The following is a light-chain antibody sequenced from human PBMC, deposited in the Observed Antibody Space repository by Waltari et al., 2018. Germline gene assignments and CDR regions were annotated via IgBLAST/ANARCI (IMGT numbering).Light chain of an antibody. Sequence: DVVLTQSPLSLPVSLGQPASISCRSSQSLVRFDGNTYLIWFQQRPGQSPRRLIYMVSVRDSGVPDRFSCSGAGTDFTLKISRVEAEDVGVYYCMQYTHWPWTFGQGTKVEIK. CDR3: MQYTHWPWT. J-gene: IGKJ1*01. V-gene: IGKV2-30*02. CDR1: QSLVRFDGNTY. CDR2: MVS.